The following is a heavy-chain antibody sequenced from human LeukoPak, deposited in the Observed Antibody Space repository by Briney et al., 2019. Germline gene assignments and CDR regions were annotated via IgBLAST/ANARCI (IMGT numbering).Heavy chain of an antibody. V-gene: IGHV3-21*01. CDR2: ISSSSSYI. D-gene: IGHD5-18*01. CDR3: ARDGYSYGIYAFDI. CDR1: GFAFSNYA. Sequence: GGSLRLSCAASGFAFSNYAMSWVRQAPGKGLEWVSSISSSSSYIYYADSVKGRFTISRDNAKNSLYLQMNSLRAEDTAVYYCARDGYSYGIYAFDIWGQGTMVTVSS. J-gene: IGHJ3*02.